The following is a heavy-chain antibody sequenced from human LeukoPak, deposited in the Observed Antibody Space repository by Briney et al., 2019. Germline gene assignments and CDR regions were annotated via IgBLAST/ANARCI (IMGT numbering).Heavy chain of an antibody. Sequence: SETLSLTCAVYGGSFSGFYWSWIRQPPGKGLEWIGEINHSGSTNYNPSLKSRVTISVDTSKNQFSLKLSSVTAADTAVYYCARGPNYGGNSKDFDYWGQGTLVTVSS. J-gene: IGHJ4*02. CDR2: INHSGST. D-gene: IGHD4-23*01. V-gene: IGHV4-34*01. CDR3: ARGPNYGGNSKDFDY. CDR1: GGSFSGFY.